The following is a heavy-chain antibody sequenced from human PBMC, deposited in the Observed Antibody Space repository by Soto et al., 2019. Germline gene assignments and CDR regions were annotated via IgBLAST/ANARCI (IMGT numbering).Heavy chain of an antibody. Sequence: QVQLVESGGGAVQPGESLRLSCVASGFDFTYYAMHWVRQAPGKGLESVAVMSSDGSKIHHTDSVKGRFTISRDNSKNTLYRQMISLSKEDTAVYFCAKDEGVGGTLAIFDYWGQGTLVSVSS. D-gene: IGHD1-26*01. CDR3: AKDEGVGGTLAIFDY. V-gene: IGHV3-30*18. CDR1: GFDFTYYA. CDR2: MSSDGSKI. J-gene: IGHJ4*02.